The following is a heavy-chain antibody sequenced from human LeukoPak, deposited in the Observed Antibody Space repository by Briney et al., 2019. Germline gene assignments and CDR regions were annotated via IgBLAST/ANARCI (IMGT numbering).Heavy chain of an antibody. Sequence: SETLSLTCAVYGESFRGYYWAWIRQPPGKGLEWVGEIYSGSTTYNPSLKSRVAISLDTSKNHLSLKLSSVTAADTAVYYCARGQLDGYSALHYYYYLDAWDKGTTVTVSS. CDR1: GESFRGYY. V-gene: IGHV4-34*01. J-gene: IGHJ6*03. CDR3: ARGQLDGYSALHYYYYLDA. CDR2: IYSGST. D-gene: IGHD5-24*01.